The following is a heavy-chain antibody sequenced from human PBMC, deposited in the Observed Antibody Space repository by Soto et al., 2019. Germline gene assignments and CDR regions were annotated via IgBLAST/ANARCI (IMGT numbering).Heavy chain of an antibody. CDR1: GFTVSSNY. J-gene: IGHJ5*02. Sequence: EVQLVESGGGLIQPGGSLRLSCAASGFTVSSNYMSWVRQAPGKGLEWVSVIYSGGSTYYADSVKGRFTISRDNSKNTLYLQMNSLRAEDMAVYYCARGITGTTSWFDPWGQGTLVTVSS. D-gene: IGHD1-7*01. CDR2: IYSGGST. CDR3: ARGITGTTSWFDP. V-gene: IGHV3-53*01.